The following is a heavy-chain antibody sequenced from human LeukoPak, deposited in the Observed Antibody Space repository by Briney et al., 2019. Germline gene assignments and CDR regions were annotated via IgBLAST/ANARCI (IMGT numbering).Heavy chain of an antibody. Sequence: GGSLRLSCAASGSTVISNLMTWVRQSPGRGLEWLSSIYSGGATYYADSVKGRFTISRDNSKNTLYLQMNSLRAEDTAVYYCARDARDGYGGNPFDYWGQGTLVTVSS. V-gene: IGHV3-53*01. CDR3: ARDARDGYGGNPFDY. CDR2: IYSGGAT. CDR1: GSTVISNL. D-gene: IGHD4-23*01. J-gene: IGHJ4*02.